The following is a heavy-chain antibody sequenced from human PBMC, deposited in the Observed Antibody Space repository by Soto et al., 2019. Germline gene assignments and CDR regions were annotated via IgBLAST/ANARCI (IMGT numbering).Heavy chain of an antibody. CDR1: GGSVSSSSYY. Sequence: QLQLQESGPGLVKPSETLSLTCTVSGGSVSSSSYYWGWVRQPPGKGLEWIGSVYYSGSTYYNPSLESRVTISVDKSKNQFSLKPMSLSAADTAVYYCGRLEGLATIPYYFDYWGQGALVTVSS. CDR3: GRLEGLATIPYYFDY. J-gene: IGHJ4*02. CDR2: VYYSGST. D-gene: IGHD3-9*01. V-gene: IGHV4-39*01.